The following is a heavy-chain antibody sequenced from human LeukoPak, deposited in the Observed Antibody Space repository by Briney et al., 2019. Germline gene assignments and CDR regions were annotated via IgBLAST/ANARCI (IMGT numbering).Heavy chain of an antibody. CDR3: ARESVVVPAANYYMDV. D-gene: IGHD2-2*01. J-gene: IGHJ6*03. CDR2: IYHSGST. CDR1: GYSISSGYY. V-gene: IGHV4-38-2*02. Sequence: SETLSLTCAVSGYSISSGYYWGWIRQPPGKGLEWIGSIYHSGSTYYNPSLKSRVTISVGTSKNQFSLKLSSVTAADTAVYYCARESVVVPAANYYMDVWGKGTTVTVSS.